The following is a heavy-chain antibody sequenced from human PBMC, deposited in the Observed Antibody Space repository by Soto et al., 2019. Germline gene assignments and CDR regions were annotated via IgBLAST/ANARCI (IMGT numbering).Heavy chain of an antibody. CDR3: AKGLGELLPVYYYYGMDV. D-gene: IGHD3-10*01. V-gene: IGHV3-30*18. J-gene: IGHJ6*02. CDR2: ISYDGSNK. CDR1: GFTFSSYG. Sequence: SLRLSCAASGFTFSSYGMHWVRQAPGKGLEWVAVISYDGSNKYYADSVKGRFTISRDNSKNTLYLQMNSLRAEDTAVYYCAKGLGELLPVYYYYGMDVWGQGTTVTVSS.